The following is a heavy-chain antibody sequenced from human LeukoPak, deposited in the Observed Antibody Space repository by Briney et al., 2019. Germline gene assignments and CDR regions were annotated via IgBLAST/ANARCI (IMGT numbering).Heavy chain of an antibody. V-gene: IGHV4-30-2*01. CDR2: IYHSGST. Sequence: SQTLSLICAVSGGSISSGGYSWTWIRQPPGKGLEWIGYIYHSGSTYYNPSLKSRVTISVDRSKNQFSLKLSSVTAADTAVYYCARVQGYSYGPDAFDIWGQGTMVTVSS. CDR1: GGSISSGGYS. D-gene: IGHD5-18*01. CDR3: ARVQGYSYGPDAFDI. J-gene: IGHJ3*02.